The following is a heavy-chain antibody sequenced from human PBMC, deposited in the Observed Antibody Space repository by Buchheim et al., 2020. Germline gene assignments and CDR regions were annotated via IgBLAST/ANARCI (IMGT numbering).Heavy chain of an antibody. D-gene: IGHD2-2*01. V-gene: IGHV1-46*01. CDR2: INPSGGST. Sequence: QVQLVQSGAEVKKPGASVKVSCKASGYTFTSYYMHWVRQAPGQGLEWMGIINPSGGSTSYAQKFQGRVTMTRDTSTSTGHMELSSLRSEDTAVYYCARVWGEEGYCSSTSCSYYYYYGMDVWGQGTT. J-gene: IGHJ6*02. CDR3: ARVWGEEGYCSSTSCSYYYYYGMDV. CDR1: GYTFTSYY.